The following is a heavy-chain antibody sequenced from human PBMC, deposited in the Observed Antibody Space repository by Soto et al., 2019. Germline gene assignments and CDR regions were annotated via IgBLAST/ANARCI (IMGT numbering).Heavy chain of an antibody. Sequence: TSVQLSCTAAGYTISTYGISWVLQAPGQGLEWMAWISTSNGDTHYAQKVQDRVSMTTDRLTSTAYMELRSLRSDDTAIYYCARDSAAPCPVFDYGG. CDR1: GYTISTYG. D-gene: IGHD6-13*01. CDR3: ARDSAAPCPVFDY. J-gene: IGHJ4*01. V-gene: IGHV1-18*04. CDR2: ISTSNGDT.